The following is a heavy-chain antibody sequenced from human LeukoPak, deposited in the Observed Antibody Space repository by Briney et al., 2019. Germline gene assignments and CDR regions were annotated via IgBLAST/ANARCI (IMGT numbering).Heavy chain of an antibody. V-gene: IGHV4-31*03. CDR2: IYYSGST. D-gene: IGHD6-13*01. CDR1: GGSISSGGYY. Sequence: SETLSLTCTVSGGSISSGGYYWSWIRQHPGKGLEWIGYIYYSGSTYYNPSLKSRVTISLDTSKNQFSLKLSSVTAADTAVYYCARVEGPRIAYGMDVWGQGTTVTVSS. CDR3: ARVEGPRIAYGMDV. J-gene: IGHJ6*02.